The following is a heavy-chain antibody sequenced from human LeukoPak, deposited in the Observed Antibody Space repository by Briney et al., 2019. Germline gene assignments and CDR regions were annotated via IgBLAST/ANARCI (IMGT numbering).Heavy chain of an antibody. J-gene: IGHJ2*01. CDR3: ASGIVSGGYFDL. V-gene: IGHV4-39*07. D-gene: IGHD1-26*01. Sequence: SETLSLTCTVSGGSISSSSYYWGWIRQPPGKGLEWIGSIYHSGSTYYNPSLKSRVTISVDTSKNQFSLKLSSVTAADTAVYYCASGIVSGGYFDLWGRGTLVTVSS. CDR2: IYHSGST. CDR1: GGSISSSSYY.